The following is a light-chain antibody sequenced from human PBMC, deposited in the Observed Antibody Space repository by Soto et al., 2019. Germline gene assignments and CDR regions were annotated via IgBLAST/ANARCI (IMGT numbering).Light chain of an antibody. CDR3: QQRLNWPLT. J-gene: IGKJ1*01. CDR1: QSVTSY. Sequence: FSTRPRAILSCRASQSVTSYIAWYQQRPGQAPRLLIYDASNRATGIPARFSGSGSGTDFTLTISSLEPEDFGVYYCQQRLNWPLTFGQGTKVDIK. CDR2: DAS. V-gene: IGKV3-11*01.